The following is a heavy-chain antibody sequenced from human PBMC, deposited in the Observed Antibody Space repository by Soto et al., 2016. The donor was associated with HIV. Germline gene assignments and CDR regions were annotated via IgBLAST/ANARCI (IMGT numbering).Heavy chain of an antibody. CDR3: ARGHCGGNCYYSRTFDY. CDR2: IYYSGST. V-gene: IGHV4-31*03. Sequence: QVQLQESGPGLVKPFQTLSLTCTVSNGSISSGDYYWSWIRQHPGKGLEWIGYIYYSGSTYYNPSLKSRIIISVDTSKNQFSLRLTSLTAADTAVYYCARGHCGGNCYYSRTFDYVGQGTQVTVSS. J-gene: IGHJ4*02. D-gene: IGHD2-21*01. CDR1: NGSISSGDYY.